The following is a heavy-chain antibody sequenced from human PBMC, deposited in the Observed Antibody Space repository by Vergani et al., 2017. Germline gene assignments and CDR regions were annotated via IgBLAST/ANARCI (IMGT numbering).Heavy chain of an antibody. CDR1: GFTFSSYW. CDR2: IKQDGSEK. CDR3: ARAPGVNYYDSSGYYYYYGMDV. Sequence: EVQLVESGGGLVQPGGSLRLSCAASGFTFSSYWMSWVRQAPGKGLEWVANIKQDGSEKYYVDSVKGRFTISRDNAKKSLYLQMNSLRAEDTAVYYCARAPGVNYYDSSGYYYYYGMDVWGQGTTVTVSS. D-gene: IGHD3-22*01. V-gene: IGHV3-7*01. J-gene: IGHJ6*01.